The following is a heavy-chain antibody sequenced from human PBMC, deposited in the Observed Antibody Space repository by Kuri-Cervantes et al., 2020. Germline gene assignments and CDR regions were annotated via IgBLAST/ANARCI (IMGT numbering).Heavy chain of an antibody. CDR1: GGSISSYY. CDR3: ARDQNIGSSGPPNYYYYYGMDV. D-gene: IGHD3-22*01. V-gene: IGHV4-4*08. J-gene: IGHJ6*02. Sequence: SETLSLTCTVSGGSISSYYWSWIRQPPGKGLEWIGYIYYSGSTNYNPSLKSRVTISVDTSKNQFSLKLSSVTAADTAVYYCARDQNIGSSGPPNYYYYYGMDVWGQGTTVTVSS. CDR2: IYYSGST.